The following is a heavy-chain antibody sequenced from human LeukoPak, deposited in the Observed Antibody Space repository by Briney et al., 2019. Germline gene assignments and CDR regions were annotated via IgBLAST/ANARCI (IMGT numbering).Heavy chain of an antibody. CDR1: GGSIRSSSYY. V-gene: IGHV4-39*07. D-gene: IGHD5-18*01. CDR2: IYYSGST. Sequence: SETLSLTCTVSGGSIRSSSYYWGWIRQPPGKGLEWIGNIYYSGSTFYNPSLKSRVTISLDTSKNQFSLKLTSVTAADTAVYYCARTTEGGYTYGYFYYYYMDVWGKGTTVTISS. J-gene: IGHJ6*03. CDR3: ARTTEGGYTYGYFYYYYMDV.